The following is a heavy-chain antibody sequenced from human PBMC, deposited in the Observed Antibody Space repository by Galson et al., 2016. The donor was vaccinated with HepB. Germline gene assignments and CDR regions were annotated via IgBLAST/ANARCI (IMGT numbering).Heavy chain of an antibody. J-gene: IGHJ5*02. CDR1: DGSIISSSFY. D-gene: IGHD3-10*01. V-gene: IGHV4-39*01. Sequence: SETLSLTCTVSDGSIISSSFYWGWIRQPPGEGLEWIGSIDSSGSTSYNPSLKSRVTFSVDTSKNHFSLKLSSVTAAVTAVYYCARHVRYYYHPNWFDPWGQGTLVTVSS. CDR2: IDSSGST. CDR3: ARHVRYYYHPNWFDP.